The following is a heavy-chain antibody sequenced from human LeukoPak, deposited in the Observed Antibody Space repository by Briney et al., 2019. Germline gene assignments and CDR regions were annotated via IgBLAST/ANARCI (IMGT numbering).Heavy chain of an antibody. D-gene: IGHD3-9*01. CDR1: GFTFGSYA. J-gene: IGHJ4*02. V-gene: IGHV3-23*01. Sequence: GGSLRLSCAASGFTFGSYAMSWVRQAPEKGLEWVSGISGSGGNTYYADSVKGRFTISRDISRNTLYLQMNSLRAEDTAVYYCAKDWDFDWLQSGSYFDYWGQGTLVTVSS. CDR3: AKDWDFDWLQSGSYFDY. CDR2: ISGSGGNT.